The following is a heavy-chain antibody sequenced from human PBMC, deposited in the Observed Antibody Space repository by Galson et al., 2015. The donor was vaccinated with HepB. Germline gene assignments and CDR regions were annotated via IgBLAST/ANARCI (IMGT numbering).Heavy chain of an antibody. V-gene: IGHV6-1*01. Sequence: CAISGDSVSSHSAAWNWIRQSPSRGLEWLGRTYYRSKWYNDYAVSVKSRITINPDTSKNQFSLQLNSVTPEDTAVYYCARDRDSSGWRHFDYWGQGTLVTVSS. J-gene: IGHJ4*02. CDR2: TYYRSKWYN. CDR3: ARDRDSSGWRHFDY. D-gene: IGHD6-19*01. CDR1: GDSVSSHSAA.